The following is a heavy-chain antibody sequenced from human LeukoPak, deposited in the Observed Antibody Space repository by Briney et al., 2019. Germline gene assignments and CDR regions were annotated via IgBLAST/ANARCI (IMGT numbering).Heavy chain of an antibody. CDR1: GYTFTSYD. CDR2: ISVYNGNT. J-gene: IGHJ4*02. CDR3: ARALDTYYYDISGFDY. V-gene: IGHV1-18*01. D-gene: IGHD3-22*01. Sequence: ASVKVSCKASGYTFTSYDINWVRQAPGLGLQWMGWISVYNGNTNYAQNLQGRVTMTTDTSTSTAYMELRSLRSDDTAVYYCARALDTYYYDISGFDYWGQGTLVTVSS.